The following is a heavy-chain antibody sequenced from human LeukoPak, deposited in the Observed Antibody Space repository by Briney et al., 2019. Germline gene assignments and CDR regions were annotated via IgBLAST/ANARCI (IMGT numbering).Heavy chain of an antibody. Sequence: PSETLSLTCAVSGGSISSGGYSCTWIRQPPGKGLEWIGYIHHTGSTYYKPSLKSRVTISVDRSKNQFSLKLTSVTAADTAVYYCASGYWFLDLWGRGTLVIVSS. CDR2: IHHTGST. J-gene: IGHJ2*01. V-gene: IGHV4-30-2*01. CDR1: GGSISSGGYS. CDR3: ASGYWFLDL.